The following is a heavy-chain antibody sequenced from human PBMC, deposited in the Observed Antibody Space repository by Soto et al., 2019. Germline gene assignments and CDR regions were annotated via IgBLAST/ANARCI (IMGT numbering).Heavy chain of an antibody. V-gene: IGHV3-23*01. CDR2: ISGRCCSA. J-gene: IGHJ4*02. D-gene: IGHD6-6*01. Sequence: GGFLRVSCAASGFTFGGYVMIWVGHARGKGLGWVSAISGRCCSAYDTYSVNGRFTISRDNSKNTLYLQINSLSAADMAVYYCAKDFQQLLPIPFDYWGQGTLVTVSS. CDR3: AKDFQQLLPIPFDY. CDR1: GFTFGGYV.